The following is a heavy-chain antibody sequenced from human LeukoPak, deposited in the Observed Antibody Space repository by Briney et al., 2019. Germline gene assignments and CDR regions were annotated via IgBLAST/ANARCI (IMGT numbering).Heavy chain of an antibody. CDR3: AKDLGSDDYGDGGPY. V-gene: IGHV3-23*01. J-gene: IGHJ4*02. CDR1: GFTLNNYA. CDR2: ITGSGGKP. Sequence: GGSLRLSCAASGFTLNNYAMSWVRQAPGKGLEWVSAITGSGGKPYYADSLKGRFTISRDDSKNTPDLQLNSLRTEDTAVYYCAKDLGSDDYGDGGPYWGQGTLVTVSS. D-gene: IGHD3-16*01.